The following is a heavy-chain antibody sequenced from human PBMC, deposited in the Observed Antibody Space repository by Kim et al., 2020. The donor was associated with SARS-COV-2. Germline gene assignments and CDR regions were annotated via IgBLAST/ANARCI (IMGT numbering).Heavy chain of an antibody. CDR2: YYSRST. CDR3: AGGFDY. J-gene: IGHJ4*02. V-gene: IGHV4-59*09. Sequence: YYSRSTDYTPSLKSRVTISVDTSKNQCSLKLSSVTAADTAVYYCAGGFDYWGQGTLVTVSS.